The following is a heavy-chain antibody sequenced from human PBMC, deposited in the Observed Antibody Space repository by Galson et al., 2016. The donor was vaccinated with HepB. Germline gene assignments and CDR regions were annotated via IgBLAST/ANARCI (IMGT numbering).Heavy chain of an antibody. V-gene: IGHV4-38-2*02. CDR3: ARAEPDSDFDY. CDR1: GYSISSGYY. Sequence: SETLSLTCSVSGYSISSGYYWGWIRQPPGKGLEWIANIYLSGSTYYNPSLKSRVTISLDTPKNQFSLRLRFVTAADTAVYYCARAEPDSDFDYWGRGTLVAVSS. D-gene: IGHD1-14*01. J-gene: IGHJ4*02. CDR2: IYLSGST.